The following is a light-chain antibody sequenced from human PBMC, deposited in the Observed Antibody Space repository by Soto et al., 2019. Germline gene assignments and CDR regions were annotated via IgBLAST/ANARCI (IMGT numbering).Light chain of an antibody. J-gene: IGKJ2*03. CDR3: QQYGISLYS. V-gene: IGKV3-20*01. CDR1: HSVNSNF. CDR2: GAS. Sequence: EIVLTQSPGTLSLSPGERATLSCRASHSVNSNFSAWYQQKPGQAPRLLIYGASSRATGIPDRFSGSGSGTDFTLTISRLEPEDSAVYYCQQYGISLYSFGQGSKVEIK.